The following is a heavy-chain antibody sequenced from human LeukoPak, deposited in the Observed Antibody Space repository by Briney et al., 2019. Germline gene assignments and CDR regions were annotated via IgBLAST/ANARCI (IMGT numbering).Heavy chain of an antibody. CDR3: ARYVVYGSGKYYFDY. Sequence: SETLSLTCTVSGGSISNSYWSWVRQPPGKGLEWIGYTSYSGSTNYNPSLRRRVTMSVDTSKDQFSLRLISVTAADTAVYYCARYVVYGSGKYYFDYWGQGTLVTVSS. CDR2: TSYSGST. D-gene: IGHD3-10*01. CDR1: GGSISNSY. V-gene: IGHV4-59*08. J-gene: IGHJ4*02.